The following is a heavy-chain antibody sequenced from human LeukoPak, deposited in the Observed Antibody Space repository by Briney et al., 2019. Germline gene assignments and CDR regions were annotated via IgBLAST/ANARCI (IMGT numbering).Heavy chain of an antibody. Sequence: PSETLSLTCAVSGGSISSGGYSWSWIRQPPGKGLEWIGYIYYSGSTNYNPSLKSRVTISVDTSKNQFSLKLSSVTAADTAVYYCARHAYGDYVGDIKNFDYWGQGTLVTVSS. D-gene: IGHD4-17*01. CDR1: GGSISSGGYS. CDR2: IYYSGST. V-gene: IGHV4-61*08. J-gene: IGHJ4*02. CDR3: ARHAYGDYVGDIKNFDY.